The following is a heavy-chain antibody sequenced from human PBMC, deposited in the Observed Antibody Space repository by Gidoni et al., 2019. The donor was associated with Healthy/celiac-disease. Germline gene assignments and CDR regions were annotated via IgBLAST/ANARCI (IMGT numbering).Heavy chain of an antibody. D-gene: IGHD3-22*01. CDR3: AADPEISYYDSSGTPSGMDV. CDR2: IVVGSGNT. Sequence: QMQLVQSGPEVKKPGTSVKVSCKASGFTFTSSAMQWVRQARGQRLEWIGWIVVGSGNTNYAQKFQERVTITRDMSTSTAYMELSSLRSEDTAVYYCAADPEISYYDSSGTPSGMDVWGQGTTVTVSS. CDR1: GFTFTSSA. V-gene: IGHV1-58*02. J-gene: IGHJ6*02.